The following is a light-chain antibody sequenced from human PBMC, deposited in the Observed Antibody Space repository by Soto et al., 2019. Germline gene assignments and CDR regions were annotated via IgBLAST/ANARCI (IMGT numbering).Light chain of an antibody. CDR3: QQYGSSLLT. V-gene: IGKV3-20*01. CDR1: QSVSSSY. Sequence: EIVLTQSPGTLFLSPGERDTLSCRASQSVSSSYLAWYQQKPGQAPRLLIYGASSRATGIPDRFSGSGSGTDFTLTISRLEPEDFAVYYCQQYGSSLLTFGGGTKVDIK. J-gene: IGKJ4*01. CDR2: GAS.